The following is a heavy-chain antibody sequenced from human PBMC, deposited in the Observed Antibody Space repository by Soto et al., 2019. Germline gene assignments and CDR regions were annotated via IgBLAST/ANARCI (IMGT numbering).Heavy chain of an antibody. Sequence: EVQLLESGGGLVQPGGSLRLSCAASGFTFSSYAMTWVRQTTVKGLEWVSVIRGNGDTTYYADSVKGRFTISRDNSKNTLYLQMNSLRAEDTAVYFCAKQQGPGTPYYYAMDVWVQGTTVTVSS. CDR2: IRGNGDTT. CDR1: GFTFSSYA. CDR3: AKQQGPGTPYYYAMDV. V-gene: IGHV3-23*01. D-gene: IGHD2-15*01. J-gene: IGHJ6*02.